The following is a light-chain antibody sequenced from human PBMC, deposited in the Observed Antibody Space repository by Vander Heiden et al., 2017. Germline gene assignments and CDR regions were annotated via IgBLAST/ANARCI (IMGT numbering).Light chain of an antibody. CDR2: DAS. Sequence: EIVLTQSPATLSLSPGERATLSCRASQSVSSYLAWYQQKPGQAPRLLIYDASNRATGIPARFSGSGYGTDFTLTISRREPEDFAVYYCQQHSNWPPYTFGQGTKLEIK. V-gene: IGKV3-11*01. J-gene: IGKJ2*01. CDR3: QQHSNWPPYT. CDR1: QSVSSY.